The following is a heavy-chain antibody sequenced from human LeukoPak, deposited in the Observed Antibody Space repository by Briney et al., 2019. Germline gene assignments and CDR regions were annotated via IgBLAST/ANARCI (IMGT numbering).Heavy chain of an antibody. D-gene: IGHD5-18*01. CDR1: GFTITGYA. CDR2: TSHDETE. Sequence: PGGSLRLSCVASGFTITGYAMYWVRQSPGKGLDFVASTSHDETERYRESVKGRFTISRDTSKNTVYLQMNTLRAEDSALYYCTRTGLGYTLGNGLDAWGQGTQVTVSS. J-gene: IGHJ5*02. CDR3: TRTGLGYTLGNGLDA. V-gene: IGHV3-30*03.